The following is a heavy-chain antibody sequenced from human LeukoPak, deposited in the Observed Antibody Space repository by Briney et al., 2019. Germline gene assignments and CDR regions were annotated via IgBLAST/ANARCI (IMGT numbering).Heavy chain of an antibody. Sequence: GGSLRLSCVASGFTFANSAMHWVRQAPGKGLEWVTFISFDGSAKYYADAAKGRFAISRDNSKNTLYLKMSSLGLQDTAVYFCVEERDRAGYFRYWGQGILVTVSS. CDR1: GFTFANSA. CDR2: ISFDGSAK. V-gene: IGHV3-30*18. J-gene: IGHJ4*02. D-gene: IGHD6-19*01. CDR3: VEERDRAGYFRY.